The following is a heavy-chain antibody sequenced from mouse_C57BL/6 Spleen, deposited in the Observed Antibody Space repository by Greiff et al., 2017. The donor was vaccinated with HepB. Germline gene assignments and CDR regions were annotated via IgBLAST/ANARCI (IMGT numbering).Heavy chain of an antibody. Sequence: EVKVVESGGGLVKPGGSLKLSCAASGFTFSSYTMSWVRQTPEKRLEWVATISGGGGNTYYPDSVKGRFTISRDNAKNTLYLQMSSLRSEDTALYYCARPLYDCYYWYFDVWGTGTTVTVSS. CDR1: GFTFSSYT. CDR2: ISGGGGNT. J-gene: IGHJ1*03. V-gene: IGHV5-9*01. CDR3: ARPLYDCYYWYFDV. D-gene: IGHD2-3*01.